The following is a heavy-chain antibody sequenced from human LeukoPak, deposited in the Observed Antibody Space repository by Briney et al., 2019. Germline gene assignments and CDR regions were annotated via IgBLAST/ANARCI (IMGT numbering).Heavy chain of an antibody. V-gene: IGHV3-21*01. CDR1: GFTFSSYS. CDR3: AKGLGSGYSGSDY. Sequence: KAGGSLRLSCAASGFTFSSYSMNWVRQAPGKGLEWVSSISSSSSYIYYADSVKGRFTISRDNAKNSLYLQMNSLRAEDTAVYYCAKGLGSGYSGSDYWGQGTLVTVSS. CDR2: ISSSSSYI. J-gene: IGHJ4*02. D-gene: IGHD3-22*01.